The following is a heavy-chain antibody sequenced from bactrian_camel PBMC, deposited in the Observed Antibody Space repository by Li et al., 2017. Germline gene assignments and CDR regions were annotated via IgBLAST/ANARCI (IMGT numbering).Heavy chain of an antibody. CDR3: AHDRLSCLRDGAGRAEYRY. D-gene: IGHD2*01. V-gene: IGHV3S53*01. J-gene: IGHJ4*01. CDR2: VESDGTT. CDR1: TYIFDSCG. Sequence: QLVESGGGSVQAGGSLKLSCTASTYIFDSCGMAWYRQAPGLEREFVASVESDGTTSYLDSVKGRFTISRDNAKPTGYLQMNSLKPEDSAMYYCAHDRLSCLRDGAGRAEYRYWGQGTQVTVS.